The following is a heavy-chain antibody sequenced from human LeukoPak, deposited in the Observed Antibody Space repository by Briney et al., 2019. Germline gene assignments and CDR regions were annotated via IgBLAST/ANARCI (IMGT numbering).Heavy chain of an antibody. CDR3: ARSRVTADFDY. CDR1: GFTFSSYA. V-gene: IGHV3-30*04. D-gene: IGHD2-21*02. J-gene: IGHJ4*02. Sequence: LTGGSLRLSFAASGFTFSSYAMHWVRQAPGKGLEWVAVISYDGSNKYYADSVKGRFTISRDNSKNTLYLQMNSLRAEDTAVYYCARSRVTADFDYWGQGTLVTVSS. CDR2: ISYDGSNK.